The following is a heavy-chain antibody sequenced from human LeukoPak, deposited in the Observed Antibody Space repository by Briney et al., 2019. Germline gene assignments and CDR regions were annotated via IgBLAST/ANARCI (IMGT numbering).Heavy chain of an antibody. D-gene: IGHD3-22*01. V-gene: IGHV3-33*01. CDR3: AGGTVNLVDITYDAFDI. J-gene: IGHJ3*02. CDR2: IWSDGSNK. CDR1: AFTFSNYA. Sequence: GGSLRLSCAASAFTFSNYAMPWVRQAPGKGLEWVAVIWSDGSNKNYADSVKGRFTISRDNSKNTLYLQMNSLRAEDTAVYYCAGGTVNLVDITYDAFDIWGQGTRVTVSS.